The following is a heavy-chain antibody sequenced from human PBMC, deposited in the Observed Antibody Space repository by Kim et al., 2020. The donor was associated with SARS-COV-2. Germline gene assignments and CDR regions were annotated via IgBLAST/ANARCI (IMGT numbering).Heavy chain of an antibody. Sequence: GGSLRLSCAASGFTFSSYEMNWVRQAPGKGLEWVSYISSSGSTIYYADSVKGRFTISRDNAKNSLYLQMNSLRAEDTAVYYCARNPRDGYNSPFDYWGQGTLVTVSS. CDR3: ARNPRDGYNSPFDY. CDR2: ISSSGSTI. V-gene: IGHV3-48*03. J-gene: IGHJ4*02. CDR1: GFTFSSYE. D-gene: IGHD5-12*01.